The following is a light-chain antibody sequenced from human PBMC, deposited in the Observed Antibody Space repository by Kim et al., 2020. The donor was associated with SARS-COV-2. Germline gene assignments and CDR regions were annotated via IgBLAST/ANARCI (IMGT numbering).Light chain of an antibody. V-gene: IGLV2-14*01. CDR2: DVS. J-gene: IGLJ3*02. CDR3: SSYTSSSRV. CDR1: SSDVGGYNY. Sequence: QSALTQPASGSGSPGQSITISCTGTSSDVGGYNYVSWYQQHPGKAPKLMIYDVSKRPSGVSNRFSGSKSGNTASLTISGLQAEDEADYYCSSYTSSSRVFGGGTQLTVL.